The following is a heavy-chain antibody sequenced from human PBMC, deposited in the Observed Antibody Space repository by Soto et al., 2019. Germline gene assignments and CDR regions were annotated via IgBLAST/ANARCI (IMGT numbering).Heavy chain of an antibody. CDR1: GFSFSNAW. CDR2: IKRKIDGEAT. V-gene: IGHV3-15*07. D-gene: IGHD2-15*01. CDR3: TTGSVEGV. J-gene: IGHJ6*02. Sequence: EVQLVESGGGLVKPGGSLRLSCAASGFSFSNAWMNWVRQAPGKGLEWVGRIKRKIDGEATDYAAPVKGRFTVSRDDSKSALYLQMNSLKGDDTAVYYCTTGSVEGVWGQGTTVNVS.